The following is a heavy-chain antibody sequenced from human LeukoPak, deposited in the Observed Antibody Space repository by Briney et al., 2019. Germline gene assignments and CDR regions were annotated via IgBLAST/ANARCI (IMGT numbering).Heavy chain of an antibody. D-gene: IGHD2-2*01. J-gene: IGHJ4*02. CDR3: ARVVPAAHFDY. V-gene: IGHV4-39*07. CDR2: IYYSGST. CDR1: GDSISSSSYY. Sequence: SETLSLTCTVSGDSISSSSYYWGWIRQPPGKGLEWIGTIYYSGSTYYNPSLKSRVTISVDTSKNQFSLKLSSVTAADTAVYYCARVVPAAHFDYWGQGTLVTVSS.